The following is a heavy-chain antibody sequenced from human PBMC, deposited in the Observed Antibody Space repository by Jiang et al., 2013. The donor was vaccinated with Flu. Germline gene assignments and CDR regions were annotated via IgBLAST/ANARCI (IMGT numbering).Heavy chain of an antibody. CDR3: ARWGGTYDSSGSNQDY. CDR2: T. V-gene: IGHV1-8*01. D-gene: IGHD3-22*01. J-gene: IGHJ4*02. Sequence: TGYAQKFQGRVTMTRNTSISTAYMELSSLRSEDTAVYYCARWGGTYDSSGSNQDYWGQGTLVTVSS.